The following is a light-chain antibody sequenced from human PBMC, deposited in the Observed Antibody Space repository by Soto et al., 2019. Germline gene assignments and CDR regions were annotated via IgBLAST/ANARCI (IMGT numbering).Light chain of an antibody. Sequence: IVLTHAPGTLSFSPGEIATLSFRASQSVTSRYLACYQQKPGQAPRLLIYGASNRATGIPARFSGSGSGTDFTLTISRLEPEDFAVYYCQQYGSSPTFGQGTKVDIK. CDR1: QSVTSRY. CDR2: GAS. CDR3: QQYGSSPT. J-gene: IGKJ1*01. V-gene: IGKV3-20*01.